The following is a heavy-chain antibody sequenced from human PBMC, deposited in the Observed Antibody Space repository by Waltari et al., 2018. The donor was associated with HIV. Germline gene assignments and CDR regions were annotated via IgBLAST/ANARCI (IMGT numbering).Heavy chain of an antibody. CDR1: GGSFSGYY. CDR3: ARVGKAPGDQSGLYYFDY. D-gene: IGHD1-26*01. Sequence: QVQLQQWGAGLLKPSETLSLTCAVYGGSFSGYYWSWIRQPPGKGLEWIGEINHSGSTNDNPYLKGRVTISVGTSKKQFSLRLRSVSATDTAVDYCARVGKAPGDQSGLYYFDYWGQGTLVTVAS. CDR2: INHSGST. J-gene: IGHJ4*02. V-gene: IGHV4-34*01.